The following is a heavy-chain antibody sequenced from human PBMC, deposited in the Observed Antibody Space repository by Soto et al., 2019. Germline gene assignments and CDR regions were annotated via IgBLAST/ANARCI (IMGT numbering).Heavy chain of an antibody. D-gene: IGHD2-15*01. CDR2: INHSGST. J-gene: IGHJ6*03. CDR1: GGSFSGYY. V-gene: IGHV4-34*01. CDR3: ARGQGYCSGGSCYRYYYYYYMDV. Sequence: QVQLQQWGAGLLKPSETLSLTCAVYGGSFSGYYWCWIRQPPGKGLEWSGEINHSGSTNYNPSLKSRVTISVDTSENQFSLKLSSVTAADTAVYYCARGQGYCSGGSCYRYYYYYYMDVWGKGTTVTVSS.